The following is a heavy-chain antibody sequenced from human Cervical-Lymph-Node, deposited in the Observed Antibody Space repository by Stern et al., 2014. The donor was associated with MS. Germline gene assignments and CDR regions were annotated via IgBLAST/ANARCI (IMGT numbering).Heavy chain of an antibody. CDR3: AKPGSSYHYDSTSYFGGENFDS. V-gene: IGHV3-30*18. D-gene: IGHD3-22*01. CDR1: GFIFSNYG. Sequence: DQLVESGGGVVQPGRSLRLSCVASGFIFSNYGMHWVRQAPGKGLEWVAVISYDGSNTYYADSVKGRFTISRDNSKNTLFLQMNSLRAEDAAVYYCAKPGSSYHYDSTSYFGGENFDSWGQGTLVTVSS. CDR2: ISYDGSNT. J-gene: IGHJ4*02.